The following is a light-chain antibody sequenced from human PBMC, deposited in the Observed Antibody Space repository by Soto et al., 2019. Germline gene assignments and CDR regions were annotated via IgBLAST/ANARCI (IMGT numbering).Light chain of an antibody. CDR2: DAS. V-gene: IGKV3-11*01. CDR3: QQRSNWPRT. CDR1: QSVSSY. Sequence: EIVLTQSPATLSLSPGERATLSCRASQSVSSYLLWYQQKPGQAPRLLIYDASKRATGIPARFSGSGSGTDFTLTISRLEPEDFAVYYCQQRSNWPRTFGQGTKVEIK. J-gene: IGKJ1*01.